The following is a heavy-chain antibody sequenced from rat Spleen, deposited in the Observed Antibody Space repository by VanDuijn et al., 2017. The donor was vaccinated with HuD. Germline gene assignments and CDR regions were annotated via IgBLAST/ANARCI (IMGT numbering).Heavy chain of an antibody. CDR2: ITYDGSST. Sequence: EVQLVESGGGLVQPGRSLKLSCVASGFTFSSFPMAWVRQAPTRGLEWVATITYDGSSTYYRDSVKGRFTISRENAKNILYLQMDSLRSEDTATYYCARENYYSADYWGQGVMVTVSS. V-gene: IGHV5-7*01. CDR3: ARENYYSADY. D-gene: IGHD1-1*01. CDR1: GFTFSSFP. J-gene: IGHJ2*01.